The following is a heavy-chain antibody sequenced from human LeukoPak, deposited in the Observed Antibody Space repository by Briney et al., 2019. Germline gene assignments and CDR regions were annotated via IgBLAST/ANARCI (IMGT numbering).Heavy chain of an antibody. D-gene: IGHD4-23*01. CDR2: IIPILGIA. V-gene: IGHV1-69*04. J-gene: IGHJ4*02. CDR3: AKDSQGDYGGLGDY. CDR1: GGTFSSYA. Sequence: GSSVKVSCKASGGTFSSYAISWVRQAPGQGLEWMGRIIPILGIANYAQKFQGRVTITADKSTSTAYMELSSLRSEDTAVYYCAKDSQGDYGGLGDYWGQGTLVTVSS.